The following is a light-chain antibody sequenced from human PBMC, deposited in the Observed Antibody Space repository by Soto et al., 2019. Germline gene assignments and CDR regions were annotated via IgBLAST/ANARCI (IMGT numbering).Light chain of an antibody. Sequence: QSALTQPPSVSGSPGQSVTISCTGTSSDVGSYNRVSWYQQPPGTAPKLMIYEVSNRPSGVPDRFSGSKSGNTASLIISGLQAEDEADYYCSLYTSSSTFVFGGGTKLTVL. CDR1: SSDVGSYNR. CDR2: EVS. J-gene: IGLJ2*01. V-gene: IGLV2-18*01. CDR3: SLYTSSSTFV.